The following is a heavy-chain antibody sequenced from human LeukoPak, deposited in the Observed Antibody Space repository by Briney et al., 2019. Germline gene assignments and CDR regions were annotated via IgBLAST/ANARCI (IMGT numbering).Heavy chain of an antibody. Sequence: GGSLRLSCAASGFTFSSYAMHWVRQAPGKGQEWVAVISYDGSNKYYADSVKGRFTISRDNSKNTLYLQMNSLRAEDTAEYYCASGADIVVVPAATFDYWGQGTLVTVSS. D-gene: IGHD2-2*01. CDR1: GFTFSSYA. CDR2: ISYDGSNK. V-gene: IGHV3-30-3*01. CDR3: ASGADIVVVPAATFDY. J-gene: IGHJ4*02.